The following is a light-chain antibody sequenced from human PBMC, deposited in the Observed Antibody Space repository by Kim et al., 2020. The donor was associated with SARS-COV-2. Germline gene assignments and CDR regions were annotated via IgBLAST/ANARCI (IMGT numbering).Light chain of an antibody. Sequence: PSVGDRVTITCRASQTISTYLAWYHQKPGKVPKLLIYGASTLQAGVPSRFSGSGSGTDFTLTISSLQPEDGATYYCQKYNSAPLTFGQGTMVDIK. V-gene: IGKV1-27*01. CDR1: QTISTY. CDR3: QKYNSAPLT. J-gene: IGKJ1*01. CDR2: GAS.